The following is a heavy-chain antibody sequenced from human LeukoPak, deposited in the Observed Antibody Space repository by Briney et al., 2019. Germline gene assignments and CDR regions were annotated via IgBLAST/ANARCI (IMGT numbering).Heavy chain of an antibody. J-gene: IGHJ5*02. CDR1: GYSISSGYY. CDR2: IYHSGST. CDR3: ARDHPDGEQQLDPYNWFDP. V-gene: IGHV4-38-2*02. Sequence: PSETLSLTCTVSGYSISSGYYWGWIRQPPGKGLEWIGSIYHSGSTYYNPSLKSRVTISVDTSKNQFSLKLSSVTAADTAVYYCARDHPDGEQQLDPYNWFDPWGQGTLVTVSS. D-gene: IGHD6-13*01.